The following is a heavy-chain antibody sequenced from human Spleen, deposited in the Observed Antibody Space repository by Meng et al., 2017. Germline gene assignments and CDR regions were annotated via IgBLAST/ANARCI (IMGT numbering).Heavy chain of an antibody. CDR1: GYIFNSYG. CDR3: VKHSSDWSLDS. V-gene: IGHV1-18*01. J-gene: IGHJ4*02. D-gene: IGHD6-19*01. Sequence: QVQLVQSGAEVKKPGASVKVSCKASGYIFNSYGISWVRQAPGQGLEYMGWISGYNGNTNYAQKFQDRVTMTIDTSTTTASMELRSLRSDDSALYYCVKHSSDWSLDSWGQGTLVTVSS. CDR2: ISGYNGNT.